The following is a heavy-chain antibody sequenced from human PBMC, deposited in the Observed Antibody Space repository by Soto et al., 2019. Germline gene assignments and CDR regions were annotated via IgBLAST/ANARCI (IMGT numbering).Heavy chain of an antibody. CDR1: GFSFSTSW. CDR2: IDKDGRTT. Sequence: EVQLVESGGDLVQPGGSLRLSCVASGFSFSTSWMHWVRQVPGKGLLWVSRIDKDGRTTSYADSVRGRVTISRDNAKNTLYVQMNSLNVEDTAVYYCARDSTLAPDVDEDYIDAWGKGTTVTVSS. J-gene: IGHJ6*03. CDR3: ARDSTLAPDVDEDYIDA. V-gene: IGHV3-74*01.